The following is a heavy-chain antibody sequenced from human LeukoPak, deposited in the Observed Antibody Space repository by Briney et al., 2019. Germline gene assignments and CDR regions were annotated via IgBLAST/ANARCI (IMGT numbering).Heavy chain of an antibody. Sequence: GGSLRLSCAASGFTVSSNYMSWVRQAPGKGLEWVSVIYSGGSTYYADSVKGRFTISRHNSNNTLYLQMNSLRAEDTAVYYCARVGSGYYLFYWGQGTLVTVSS. CDR1: GFTVSSNY. CDR2: IYSGGST. V-gene: IGHV3-53*04. D-gene: IGHD3-22*01. J-gene: IGHJ4*02. CDR3: ARVGSGYYLFY.